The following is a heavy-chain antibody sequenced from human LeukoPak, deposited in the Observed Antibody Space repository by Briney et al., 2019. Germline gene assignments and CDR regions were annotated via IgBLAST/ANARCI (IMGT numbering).Heavy chain of an antibody. J-gene: IGHJ4*02. V-gene: IGHV3-33*01. CDR3: AREFGGGWYLEREFDY. CDR2: IWYDGSNK. D-gene: IGHD6-19*01. Sequence: PGGSLRLSCAASGFTFSSYGMHWVRQAPGKGLEWVAVIWYDGSNKYYADSVKGRFTISRDNSKNTLYLQMNSLRAEDTAVYYCAREFGGGWYLEREFDYWGQGTLVTVSS. CDR1: GFTFSSYG.